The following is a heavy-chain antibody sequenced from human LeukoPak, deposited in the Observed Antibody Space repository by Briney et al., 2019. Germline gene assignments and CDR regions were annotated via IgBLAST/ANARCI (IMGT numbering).Heavy chain of an antibody. V-gene: IGHV3-48*01. J-gene: IGHJ4*02. Sequence: GGSLRLSCAASGFIFSSYSMNWVRQAPGKGLQWVSYISSSATTIYYADSVKGRFTVSRDNAKNSLYLQMNSLTAEDTAIYYCARGPPSQLRADYWGQGTLVTVSS. CDR2: ISSSATTI. D-gene: IGHD1-1*01. CDR1: GFIFSSYS. CDR3: ARGPPSQLRADY.